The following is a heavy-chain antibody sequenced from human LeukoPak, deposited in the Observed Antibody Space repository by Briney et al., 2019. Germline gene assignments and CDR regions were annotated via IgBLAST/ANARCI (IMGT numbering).Heavy chain of an antibody. CDR2: INPNSGGT. V-gene: IGHV1-2*02. CDR1: GYTFTGYY. Sequence: ASVKVSCKASGYTFTGYYMHWVRQAPGQGLEWMGWINPNSGGTNYAQKFQGRVTMTRDTSISTAYMELSRLRSDDTAVYYCARGINPGIAVAGRDYWGQGTLVTVSS. J-gene: IGHJ4*02. D-gene: IGHD6-19*01. CDR3: ARGINPGIAVAGRDY.